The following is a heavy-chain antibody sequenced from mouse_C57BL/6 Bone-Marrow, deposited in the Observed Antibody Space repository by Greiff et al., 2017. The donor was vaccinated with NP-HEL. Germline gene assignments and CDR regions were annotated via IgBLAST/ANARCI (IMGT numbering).Heavy chain of an antibody. Sequence: VQLQQPGAELVKPGASVKLSCKASGYTFTSYWMQWVKQRPGQGLEWIGEIDPSDSYTNYHQKFKGKATLTVDTSSSTAYMQLSSLTSEDSAVYYCARELTGTQAWCADWGQGTLVTVSA. CDR1: GYTFTSYW. CDR3: ARELTGTQAWCAD. J-gene: IGHJ3*01. D-gene: IGHD4-1*01. V-gene: IGHV1-50*01. CDR2: IDPSDSYT.